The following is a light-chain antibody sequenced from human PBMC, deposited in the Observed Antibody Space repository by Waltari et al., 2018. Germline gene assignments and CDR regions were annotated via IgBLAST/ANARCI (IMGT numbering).Light chain of an antibody. CDR3: QQYNSYSGFT. J-gene: IGKJ3*01. V-gene: IGKV1-5*03. Sequence: DIQMTQSPSTLSASVGDRVTITCRASQSISSWLAWYQQKPGKAPKLLIYRASSLESGVPSRFSGSGSGTEFTLTINSLQPDDFATYYCQQYNSYSGFTFGPGTKVDIK. CDR2: RAS. CDR1: QSISSW.